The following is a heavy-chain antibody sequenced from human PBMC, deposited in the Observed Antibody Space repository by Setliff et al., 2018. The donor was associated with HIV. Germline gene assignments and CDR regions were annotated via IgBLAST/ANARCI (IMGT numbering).Heavy chain of an antibody. J-gene: IGHJ4*02. D-gene: IGHD2-15*01. V-gene: IGHV3-48*03. CDR2: IGSSGTSI. Sequence: GGSLRLSCVASGFTFNTYEMNWVRQAPGKGLEWVSHIGSSGTSIYYADSVKGRFTSSRDNAKNSLYLQMNNLRAEDTAVYYCARDRWQGDYWGQGTLVTVSS. CDR1: GFTFNTYE. CDR3: ARDRWQGDY.